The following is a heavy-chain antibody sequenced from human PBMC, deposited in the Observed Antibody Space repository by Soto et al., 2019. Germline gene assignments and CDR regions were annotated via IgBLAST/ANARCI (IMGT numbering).Heavy chain of an antibody. V-gene: IGHV4-59*11. D-gene: IGHD3-10*01. CDR1: GDSISSHY. J-gene: IGHJ4*02. CDR2: ISYTGST. Sequence: SETLSLTCTVSGDSISSHYWSWIRQPPGKGLEWIGYISYTGSTNYNPSLKSRVTMSLDTSKNHFSLSLTSVTAADTALYYCARIPRGYFDYWGQGLLVTVPQ. CDR3: ARIPRGYFDY.